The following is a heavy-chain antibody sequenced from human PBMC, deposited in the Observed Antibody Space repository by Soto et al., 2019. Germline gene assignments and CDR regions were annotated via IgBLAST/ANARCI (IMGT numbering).Heavy chain of an antibody. D-gene: IGHD2-2*01. CDR1: GYTFTGYY. V-gene: IGHV1-2*02. J-gene: IGHJ6*02. CDR2: INPNSGGT. CDR3: ARGGVGQRKAGVPAAPHYGMDV. Sequence: ASVKVSCKASGYTFTGYYMHWVRQAPGQGLEWMGWINPNSGGTNYAQKFQGRVTMTRDTSISTAYMELSRLRSDDTAVYYCARGGVGQRKAGVPAAPHYGMDVWGQGTTVTVSS.